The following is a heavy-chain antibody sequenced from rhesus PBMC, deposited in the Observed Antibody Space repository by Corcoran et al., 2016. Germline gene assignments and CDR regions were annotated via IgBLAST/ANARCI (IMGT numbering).Heavy chain of an antibody. D-gene: IGHD2-15*01. J-gene: IGHJ5-2*02. CDR3: TRSDCSSTYCSYSQDSLDV. CDR2: ISYTGKTI. CDR1: GFTFSSYD. Sequence: EVQLVESGGGLVQPGGSLRLSCAASGFTFSSYDMSWVRPAPGTGRGLVSYISYTGKTIYSPDSVKGRFTISRDNAKNSLSLQMSSLRAEDTAVYYCTRSDCSSTYCSYSQDSLDVWGRGVLVTVSS. V-gene: IGHV3-136*01.